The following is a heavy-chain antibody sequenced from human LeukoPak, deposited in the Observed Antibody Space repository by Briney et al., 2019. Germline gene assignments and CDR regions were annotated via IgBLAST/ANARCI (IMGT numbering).Heavy chain of an antibody. CDR2: FDPEEGEP. D-gene: IGHD6-13*01. V-gene: IGHV1-24*01. J-gene: IGHJ4*02. Sequence: ASVKVSCKVSGYTLTELSMHWVRQAPGKGLEWMGGFDPEEGEPIYAQKFQGRVTMTEDTSADTAYMELNSLRSDDTAVYYCATELQQLFPFDYWGQGTLVTASS. CDR3: ATELQQLFPFDY. CDR1: GYTLTELS.